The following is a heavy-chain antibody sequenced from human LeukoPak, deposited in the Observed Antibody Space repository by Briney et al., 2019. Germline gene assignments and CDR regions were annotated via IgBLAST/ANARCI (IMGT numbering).Heavy chain of an antibody. CDR1: GGSLSSGGYY. D-gene: IGHD3-9*01. CDR2: IYYSGST. V-gene: IGHV4-31*03. J-gene: IGHJ6*02. CDR3: ARDHWLVSSKTWYYYGMDV. Sequence: SETLSLTCTVSGGSLSSGGYYWSWIRQHPGKGLEWIGYIYYSGSTYYNPSLKSRVTISVDTSKNQFSLKLSSVTAADTAIYYCARDHWLVSSKTWYYYGMDVWGQGTTVTVSS.